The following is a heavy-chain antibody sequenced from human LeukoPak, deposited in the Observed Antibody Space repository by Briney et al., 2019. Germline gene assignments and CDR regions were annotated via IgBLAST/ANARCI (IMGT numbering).Heavy chain of an antibody. CDR1: GFTFNKAW. CDR2: IKNKTDDGTT. CDR3: TAGTGYSDFDY. V-gene: IGHV3-15*01. Sequence: GGSLRLSCAASGFTFNKAWMSWVRQTPGKGLEWVGRIKNKTDDGTTDYAAPVKGRFTISRDDSENTLYLQMNSLKTEDTAVYYCTAGTGYSDFDYWGQGTLVTVSS. D-gene: IGHD3/OR15-3a*01. J-gene: IGHJ4*02.